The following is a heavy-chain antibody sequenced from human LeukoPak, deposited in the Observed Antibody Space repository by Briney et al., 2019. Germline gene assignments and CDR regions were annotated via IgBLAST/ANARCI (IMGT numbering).Heavy chain of an antibody. Sequence: GRSLRLSCAASGFTFSCDGMHWVRQAPGKGLEWVAVIWYDGSNKYYADSVKGRFTISRDNSKNTLYLQMNSLRAEDTAVYYCAKNRYYDYVWGSYRPFHAFDYWGQGTLVTVSS. CDR2: IWYDGSNK. V-gene: IGHV3-33*06. J-gene: IGHJ4*02. CDR3: AKNRYYDYVWGSYRPFHAFDY. CDR1: GFTFSCDG. D-gene: IGHD3-16*02.